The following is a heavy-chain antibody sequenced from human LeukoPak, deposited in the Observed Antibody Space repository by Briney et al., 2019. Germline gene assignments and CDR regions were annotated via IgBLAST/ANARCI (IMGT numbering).Heavy chain of an antibody. CDR1: GFTFISYG. CDR3: AKDQDSSY. CDR2: ISYDGSNK. V-gene: IGHV3-30*18. Sequence: GRSLRLSCAASGFTFISYGMHWVREAPGKGLEWVAVISYDGSNKYYADSVKGRFTTSRDNSKNTLYLQMNSLRAEDTAVYYCAKDQDSSYWGQGTLVTVSS. J-gene: IGHJ4*02. D-gene: IGHD2-15*01.